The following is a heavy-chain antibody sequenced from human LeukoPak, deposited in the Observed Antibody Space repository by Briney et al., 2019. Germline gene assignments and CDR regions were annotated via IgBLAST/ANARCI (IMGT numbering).Heavy chain of an antibody. J-gene: IGHJ4*02. Sequence: ASVKVSCKASGYTFTGYYMHWVRQAPGQGLEWMGWINPNSGGTNYAQKFQGWVTMTRDTSISTAYMELSRLRSDDTAVYYCARGRGNYYGSGSSPYWGQGTLVTVSS. CDR3: ARGRGNYYGSGSSPY. CDR2: INPNSGGT. V-gene: IGHV1-2*04. CDR1: GYTFTGYY. D-gene: IGHD3-10*01.